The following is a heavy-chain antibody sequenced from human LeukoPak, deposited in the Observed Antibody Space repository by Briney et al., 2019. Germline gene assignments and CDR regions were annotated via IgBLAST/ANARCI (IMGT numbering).Heavy chain of an antibody. D-gene: IGHD3-10*01. CDR3: AKNTDYYGSGSFIDY. CDR1: GFTLSSYA. J-gene: IGHJ4*02. Sequence: GGSRRLSCAASGFTLSSYAMSWVRQAPGKGLEWVSAISGSGGSTYYADSVKGRFTISRDNSKNTLYLQMNSLRAEDTAVYYCAKNTDYYGSGSFIDYWGQGTLVTVSS. CDR2: ISGSGGST. V-gene: IGHV3-23*01.